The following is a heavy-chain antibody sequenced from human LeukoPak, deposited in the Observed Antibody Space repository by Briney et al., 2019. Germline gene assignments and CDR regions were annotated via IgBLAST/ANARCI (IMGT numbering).Heavy chain of an antibody. CDR3: ARDRVAVAGTRVYYYGMDV. CDR1: GGSFSSYY. J-gene: IGHJ6*02. D-gene: IGHD6-19*01. Sequence: PSETLSLTCAVYGGSFSSYYWSWIRQPPGKGLEWIGYIYYSGSTNYNPSLKSRVTISVDMSKNQFSLKLSSVTAADTAVYYCARDRVAVAGTRVYYYGMDVWGQGTTVTVSS. CDR2: IYYSGST. V-gene: IGHV4-59*01.